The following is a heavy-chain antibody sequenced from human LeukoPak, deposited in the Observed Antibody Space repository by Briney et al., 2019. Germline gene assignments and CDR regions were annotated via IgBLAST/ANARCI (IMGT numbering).Heavy chain of an antibody. CDR1: GGSLSGYY. Sequence: SETLSLTCAVYGGSLSGYYWSWIRQPPGKGLEWIGEINHSGSTNYSPSLKSRVTISVDTSKNQFSLKLSSVTAADTAVYYCARGGATQRVTAPDYWGQGTLVTVSS. D-gene: IGHD5-24*01. CDR3: ARGGATQRVTAPDY. V-gene: IGHV4-34*01. CDR2: INHSGST. J-gene: IGHJ4*02.